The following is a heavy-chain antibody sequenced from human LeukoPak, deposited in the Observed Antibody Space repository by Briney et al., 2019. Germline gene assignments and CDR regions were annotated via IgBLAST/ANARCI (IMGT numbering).Heavy chain of an antibody. CDR1: GFTFSSYA. CDR3: AKDTGLWELLPQQSLDY. CDR2: ISGSGGST. Sequence: GGSLRLSCAASGFTFSSYAMSWVRQAPGKGLEWVSVISGSGGSTSYADSVKGRFTISRDNSMNTLYLQMNSLRAEDTAVYYCAKDTGLWELLPQQSLDYWGQGTLVTVSS. D-gene: IGHD1-26*01. V-gene: IGHV3-23*01. J-gene: IGHJ4*02.